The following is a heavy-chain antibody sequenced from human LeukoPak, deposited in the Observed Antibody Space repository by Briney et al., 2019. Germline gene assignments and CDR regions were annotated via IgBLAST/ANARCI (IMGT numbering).Heavy chain of an antibody. CDR2: ISGSGGST. V-gene: IGHV3-23*01. J-gene: IGHJ4*02. CDR1: GFTFSSYA. Sequence: PGGSLRLSCAASGFTFSSYAMSWVRQAPGKGLEWVSAISGSGGSTYYADSVKGRFTISRDNSKNTLYLQMNSLRAEDTAVYCCAKEGSGWYGGKRYGYWGQGTLVTVSS. CDR3: AKEGSGWYGGKRYGY. D-gene: IGHD6-19*01.